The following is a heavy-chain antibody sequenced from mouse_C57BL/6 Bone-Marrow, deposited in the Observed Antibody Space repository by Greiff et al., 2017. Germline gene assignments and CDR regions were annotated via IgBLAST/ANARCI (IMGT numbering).Heavy chain of an antibody. CDR3: TRESGIYYRAMDC. D-gene: IGHD2-14*01. V-gene: IGHV1-15*01. CDR2: IDPETGGT. Sequence: VQLQESGAELVRPGASVTLSCKASGYTFTDYEMHWVKQTPVHGLEWIGAIDPETGGTAYNQKFKGKATLSADNSSSTAYMELRSLTSEDSAVYYCTRESGIYYRAMDCRGQATSVTAAS. J-gene: IGHJ4*01. CDR1: GYTFTDYE.